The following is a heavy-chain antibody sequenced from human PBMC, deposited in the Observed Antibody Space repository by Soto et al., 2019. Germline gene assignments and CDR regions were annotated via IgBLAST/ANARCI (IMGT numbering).Heavy chain of an antibody. D-gene: IGHD2-2*01. V-gene: IGHV3-21*01. CDR3: ARDRIVVVPAAEYYYYGMDV. J-gene: IGHJ6*02. Sequence: GSLRLSCAASGFTFSSYSMNWVRQAPGKGLEWVSSISSSSSYIYYADSVKGRFTISRDNAKNSLYLQMNSLRAEDTAVYYCARDRIVVVPAAEYYYYGMDVWGQGTTVTV. CDR2: ISSSSSYI. CDR1: GFTFSSYS.